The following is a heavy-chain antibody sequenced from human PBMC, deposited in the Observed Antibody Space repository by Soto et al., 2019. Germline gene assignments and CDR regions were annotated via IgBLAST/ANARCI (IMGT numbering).Heavy chain of an antibody. Sequence: QVQLVQSGAEVKKPGSSVKVSCKASGGTISSYAISWVRQAPGQGLEWMGGIIPIFGTANYAQKFQGRVTITADDSTSTAYMELSSLRSEDTAVYYCASSVAKYDYYGMDVWGQGTTVTVSS. J-gene: IGHJ6*02. V-gene: IGHV1-69*12. CDR3: ASSVAKYDYYGMDV. D-gene: IGHD5-12*01. CDR1: GGTISSYA. CDR2: IIPIFGTA.